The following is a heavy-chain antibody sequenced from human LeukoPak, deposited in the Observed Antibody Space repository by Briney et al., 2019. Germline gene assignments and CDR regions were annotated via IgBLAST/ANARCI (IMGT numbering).Heavy chain of an antibody. CDR1: GDSISSYY. CDR3: ARRSSSGFDY. Sequence: SETLSLTCTVSGDSISSYYWSWIRQPPGKGLEWIGYIYHSGSTNYNPSLKSRATISVDTSKNQFSLKLSSVTAADTAVYYCARRSSSGFDYWGQGTLVTVSS. D-gene: IGHD6-19*01. J-gene: IGHJ4*02. CDR2: IYHSGST. V-gene: IGHV4-59*01.